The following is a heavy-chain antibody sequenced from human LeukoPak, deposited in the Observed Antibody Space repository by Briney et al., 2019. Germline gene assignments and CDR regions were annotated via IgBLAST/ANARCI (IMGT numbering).Heavy chain of an antibody. Sequence: PGGSLRLSCAASGFTFSSYSMNWVRQAPGKGLQWVSSISGSDTYIHYADSVKGRFTISRDNAMNSLYLQMNSLTGEDTDVYYCASGGHVDYWGQGTLVTVSS. D-gene: IGHD2-15*01. CDR2: ISGSDTYI. J-gene: IGHJ4*02. V-gene: IGHV3-21*04. CDR3: ASGGHVDY. CDR1: GFTFSSYS.